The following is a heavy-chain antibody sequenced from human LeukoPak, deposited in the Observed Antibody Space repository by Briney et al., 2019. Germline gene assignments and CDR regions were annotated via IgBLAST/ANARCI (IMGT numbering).Heavy chain of an antibody. V-gene: IGHV3-30*04. CDR2: ISYDGSNK. CDR1: GFTFSSYA. CDR3: ARAKGSGWYFDY. J-gene: IGHJ4*02. Sequence: GGSLRLSCAASGFTFSSYAMQWVRQAPGKGLEWVAVISYDGSNKYYADSVKGRFTISRDNSKNTLYLQMNSLRAEDTAVYYCARAKGSGWYFDYWGQGTLVTVSS. D-gene: IGHD6-19*01.